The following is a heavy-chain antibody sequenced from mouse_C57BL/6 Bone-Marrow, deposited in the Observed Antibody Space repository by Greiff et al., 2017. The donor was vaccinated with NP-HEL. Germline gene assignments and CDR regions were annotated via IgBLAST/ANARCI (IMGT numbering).Heavy chain of an antibody. J-gene: IGHJ2*01. V-gene: IGHV1-26*01. CDR3: ARSRDY. CDR2: INPNNGGT. CDR1: GYTFTDYY. Sequence: VQLQQPGAELVKPGASVKISCKASGYTFTDYYMNWVKQSHGKSLEWIGDINPNNGGTSYNQKFKGKATLTVDKSSSTAYMELRSLSSEDSAVYYCARSRDYWGQGTTLTVSS.